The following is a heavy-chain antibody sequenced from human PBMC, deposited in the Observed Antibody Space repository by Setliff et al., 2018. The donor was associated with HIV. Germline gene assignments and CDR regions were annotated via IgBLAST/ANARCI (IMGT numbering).Heavy chain of an antibody. Sequence: PSETLSLTCAVYGGSFSGYYWSWIRQPPGKGLEWIGEVNHSGSTNYNPSLKSRVTISVDTSKNQFSLKLSSVTAADTAVYYCARGYSSSWYEGGFDYWGQGTLVTVSS. J-gene: IGHJ4*02. CDR1: GGSFSGYY. CDR2: VNHSGST. V-gene: IGHV4-34*01. CDR3: ARGYSSSWYEGGFDY. D-gene: IGHD6-13*01.